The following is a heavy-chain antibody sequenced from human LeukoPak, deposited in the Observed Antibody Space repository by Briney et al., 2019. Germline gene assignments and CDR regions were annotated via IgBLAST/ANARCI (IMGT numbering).Heavy chain of an antibody. V-gene: IGHV3-23*01. CDR1: GFTFSSYA. J-gene: IGHJ4*02. CDR2: ISGSGGST. D-gene: IGHD6-13*01. Sequence: GGSLRLSCAASGFTFSSYAMSWVRQAPGKGLEWVSAISGSGGSTYYADSVKGRFTISRDNAKNSLYLQMNSLRDEDTAVYYCARIPRRVAAAGPKYFDYWGQGTLVTVSS. CDR3: ARIPRRVAAAGPKYFDY.